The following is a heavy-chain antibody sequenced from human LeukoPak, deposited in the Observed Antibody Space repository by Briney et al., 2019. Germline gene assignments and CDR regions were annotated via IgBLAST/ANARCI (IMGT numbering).Heavy chain of an antibody. CDR1: GGSISSHN. J-gene: IGHJ6*03. V-gene: IGHV4-59*11. CDR3: ARDKQKIEYSSTRTYYYYYMDV. D-gene: IGHD6-6*01. CDR2: IYYSGST. Sequence: SETLSLTCTVSGGSISSHNWSWIRQPPGKGLEWIGYIYYSGSTNYNPSLKSRVTISVDTSKNQFSLKLSSVTAADTAVYYCARDKQKIEYSSTRTYYYYYMDVWGKGTTVTVSS.